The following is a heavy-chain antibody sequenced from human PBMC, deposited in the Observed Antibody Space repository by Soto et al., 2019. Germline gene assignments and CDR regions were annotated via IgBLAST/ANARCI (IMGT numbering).Heavy chain of an antibody. CDR3: ASCVTYYYGSGSFPYDY. D-gene: IGHD3-10*01. J-gene: IGHJ4*02. CDR1: GFTFSSYS. CDR2: ISSSSSYI. V-gene: IGHV3-21*01. Sequence: GGSLRLSCAASGFTFSSYSMNWVRQAPGKGLEWVSSISSSSSYIYYADSVKGRFTISRDNAKNSLYLQMNSLRAEDTAVYYCASCVTYYYGSGSFPYDYWGQGTPVTVSS.